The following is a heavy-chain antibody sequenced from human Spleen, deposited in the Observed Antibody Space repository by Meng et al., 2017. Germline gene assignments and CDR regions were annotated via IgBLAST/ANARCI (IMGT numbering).Heavy chain of an antibody. V-gene: IGHV3-23*01. Sequence: GESLKISCAASGFTFSSYAMSWVRQAPGKGLEWVSAISGSGGSTYYADSVKGRFTISRDNSKNTLYLQMNSLRAEDTAVYYCAYYCSGGSGYSGDYWGQGTLVTVSS. CDR2: ISGSGGST. J-gene: IGHJ4*02. CDR3: AYYCSGGSGYSGDY. D-gene: IGHD2-15*01. CDR1: GFTFSSYA.